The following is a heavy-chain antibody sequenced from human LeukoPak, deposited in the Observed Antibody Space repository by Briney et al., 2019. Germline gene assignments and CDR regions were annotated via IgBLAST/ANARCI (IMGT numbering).Heavy chain of an antibody. CDR1: GFTVSSYE. D-gene: IGHD7-27*01. CDR2: ISSSGRTI. J-gene: IGHJ4*02. V-gene: IGHV3-48*03. Sequence: GGSLRLSCVASGFTVSSYEMNWVRQAPGRGLEWISYISSSGRTIFYADSVKGRITISKDNAKNSLDLQMNSLRAEDTAVYYCVRDGDDYWGQGTLVTVSS. CDR3: VRDGDDY.